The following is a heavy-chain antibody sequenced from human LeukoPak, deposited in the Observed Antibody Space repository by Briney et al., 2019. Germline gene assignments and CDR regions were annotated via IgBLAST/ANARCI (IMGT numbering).Heavy chain of an antibody. CDR1: GGSISSYY. CDR3: ARAVGSGSYRRYYMDV. Sequence: SETLSLTCTVSGGSISSYYWSWIRQPAGKGLEWIGRIYTSGTTNYNPSLKSRVAISLDTSRKQFSLKLTSVTAADTAVYYCARAVGSGSYRRYYMDVWGKGTTVTVSS. CDR2: IYTSGTT. V-gene: IGHV4-4*07. J-gene: IGHJ6*03. D-gene: IGHD1-26*01.